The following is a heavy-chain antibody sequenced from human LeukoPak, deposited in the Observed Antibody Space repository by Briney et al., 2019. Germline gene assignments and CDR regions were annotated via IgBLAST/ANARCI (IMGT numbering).Heavy chain of an antibody. J-gene: IGHJ4*02. CDR2: IIPILGIA. D-gene: IGHD2-21*01. Sequence: SVKVFCKASGGTFSSYAISWVRQAPGQGLEWMGRIIPILGIANYAQKFQGRVTITADKSTSTAYMELSSLRSEDTAVYYCARDVALLSLYYFDYWGQGTLVTVSS. CDR1: GGTFSSYA. CDR3: ARDVALLSLYYFDY. V-gene: IGHV1-69*04.